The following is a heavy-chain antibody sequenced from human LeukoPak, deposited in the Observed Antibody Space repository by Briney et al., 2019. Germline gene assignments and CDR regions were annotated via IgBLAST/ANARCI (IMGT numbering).Heavy chain of an antibody. J-gene: IGHJ4*02. CDR3: ARGRRPSRYLDY. Sequence: PGGSLRLSCAASGFTFSSYSMNWVRQAPGKGLEWVSSISSSSSYIYYADSVKGRFTISRDNAKNSLYLQMNSLRAEDTAVYYCARGRRPSRYLDYWGQGTLVTVSS. CDR2: ISSSSSYI. D-gene: IGHD3-16*02. V-gene: IGHV3-21*01. CDR1: GFTFSSYS.